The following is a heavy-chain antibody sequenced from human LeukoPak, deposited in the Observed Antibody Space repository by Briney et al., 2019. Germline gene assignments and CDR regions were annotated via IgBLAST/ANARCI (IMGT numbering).Heavy chain of an antibody. J-gene: IGHJ6*02. Sequence: PGGSLRLSCAASGFTFSSYAMSWVRQAPGKGLEWVSAISSSGGSTYYADSVKGRFTISRDNSKNTLYLQMNSLRAEDTAVYYCAKTRRYFDWLFSGLDHYGMDVWGQGTTVTVSS. D-gene: IGHD3-9*01. V-gene: IGHV3-23*01. CDR3: AKTRRYFDWLFSGLDHYGMDV. CDR2: ISSSGGST. CDR1: GFTFSSYA.